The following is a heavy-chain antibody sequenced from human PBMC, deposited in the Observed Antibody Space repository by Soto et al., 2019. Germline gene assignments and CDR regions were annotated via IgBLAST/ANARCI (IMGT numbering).Heavy chain of an antibody. CDR2: INGDGSST. CDR3: ARGARNYYFDC. CDR1: GFTFSNYW. Sequence: EVQLVESGGGLVQPGGSLRLSCVASGFTFSNYWIHWVRQAPGKGLVWVSRINGDGSSTNYADSVKGQFTISRDNAKNTVYLQMNSLRVEDTAVYYCARGARNYYFDCWGQGTLVTVSS. J-gene: IGHJ4*02. V-gene: IGHV3-74*01. D-gene: IGHD1-7*01.